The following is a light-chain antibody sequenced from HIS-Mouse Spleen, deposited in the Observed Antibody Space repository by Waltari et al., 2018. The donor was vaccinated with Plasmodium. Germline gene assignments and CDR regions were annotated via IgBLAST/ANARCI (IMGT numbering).Light chain of an antibody. CDR2: EDS. V-gene: IGLV3-10*01. Sequence: SYELPQQPSVSVSPGQSTRITCSGHALPKKYAYWYQQKSGQAPVLVIYEDSKRPSGIPERFSGSSSGTMATLTISGAQVEDEADYYCYSTDSSGNHRVFGGGTKLTVL. CDR1: ALPKKY. CDR3: YSTDSSGNHRV. J-gene: IGLJ3*02.